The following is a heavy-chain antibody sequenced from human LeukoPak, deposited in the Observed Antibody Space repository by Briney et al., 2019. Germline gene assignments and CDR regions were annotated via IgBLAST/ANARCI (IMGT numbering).Heavy chain of an antibody. V-gene: IGHV4-39*07. CDR3: ARLIAADSDY. Sequence: SETLSLTCTVSGDSISRSKYYWGWIRQPPGKGLEWIGSIYDSGSIYYNPSLKSRVTISVDTSKNQFSLKLSSVTAADTAVYYCARLIAADSDYWGQGTLVTVSS. J-gene: IGHJ4*02. D-gene: IGHD6-13*01. CDR2: IYDSGSI. CDR1: GDSISRSKYY.